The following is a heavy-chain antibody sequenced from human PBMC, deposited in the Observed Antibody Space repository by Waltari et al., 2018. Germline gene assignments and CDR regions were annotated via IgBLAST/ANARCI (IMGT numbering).Heavy chain of an antibody. V-gene: IGHV3-9*01. CDR3: AKDIGYCTGGSCSMFDH. CDR2: ISRDSAGI. CDR1: GFTFDDFA. Sequence: EVQLVESGGGVVQPGRSLRLACAASGFTFDDFAMHWVRQAPGQGLEWVSGISRDSAGIGYADSVKGRFTISRDNAKNSLYLQMNFLRREDTALYYCAKDIGYCTGGSCSMFDHWGQGALVTVSS. J-gene: IGHJ4*02. D-gene: IGHD2-15*01.